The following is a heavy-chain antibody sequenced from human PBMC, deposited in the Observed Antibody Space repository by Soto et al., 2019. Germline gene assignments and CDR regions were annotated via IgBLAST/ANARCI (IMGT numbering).Heavy chain of an antibody. Sequence: QVQLQQWGAGLLKPSETLSLTCAVYGGSFSGYYWSWIRQPPGKGLEWIGEINHSGSTNYNPSLKSRVTISVDPSKNQFSLKLSSVTAADTAVYYCARARPPQSVPQQQLVPFDYWGQGTLVTVSS. CDR2: INHSGST. CDR3: ARARPPQSVPQQQLVPFDY. D-gene: IGHD6-13*01. CDR1: GGSFSGYY. J-gene: IGHJ4*02. V-gene: IGHV4-34*01.